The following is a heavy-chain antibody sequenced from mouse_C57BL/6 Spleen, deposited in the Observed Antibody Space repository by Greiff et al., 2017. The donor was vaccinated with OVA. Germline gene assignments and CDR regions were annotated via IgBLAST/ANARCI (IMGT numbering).Heavy chain of an antibody. CDR1: GYTFTSYW. CDR3: ARLYYDYDAPFAY. Sequence: VQLQQPGAELVKPGASVKLSCKASGYTFTSYWMQWVKQRPGQGLEWIGEIDPSDSYTNYNQKFKGKATLTVDTSSSTAYMQLSSLTSEDSAVYYCARLYYDYDAPFAYWGQGTLVTVSA. CDR2: IDPSDSYT. D-gene: IGHD2-4*01. V-gene: IGHV1-50*01. J-gene: IGHJ3*01.